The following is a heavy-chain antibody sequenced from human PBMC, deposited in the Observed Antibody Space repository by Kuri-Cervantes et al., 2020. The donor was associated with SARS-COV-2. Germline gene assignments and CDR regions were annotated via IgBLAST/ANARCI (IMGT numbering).Heavy chain of an antibody. CDR3: ARAYDFWSGYYPH. CDR1: GFTFSSYA. V-gene: IGHV3-23*01. Sequence: GGSLRLSCAASGFTFSSYAMSWVRQAPGKGLEWVSAISGSGGSTYYADSVKGRFTISRDNSKNTLYLQMNSLGAEDTAVYYCARAYDFWSGYYPHWGQGTLVTVSS. J-gene: IGHJ4*02. D-gene: IGHD3-3*01. CDR2: ISGSGGST.